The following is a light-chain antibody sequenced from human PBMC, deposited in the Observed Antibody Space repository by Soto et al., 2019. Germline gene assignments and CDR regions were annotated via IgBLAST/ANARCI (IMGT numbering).Light chain of an antibody. CDR2: GFS. Sequence: QSALTQPASVSGSPGQSITISCTGTSSDVGSYNLVSWYQQHPGKAPNLMIYGFSKRPSGVSDRFSGSKSGDTASLTISGIQAADEVDYYCCSYAGVNTFYVLGTGTKVTVL. V-gene: IGLV2-23*02. CDR1: SSDVGSYNL. J-gene: IGLJ1*01. CDR3: CSYAGVNTFYV.